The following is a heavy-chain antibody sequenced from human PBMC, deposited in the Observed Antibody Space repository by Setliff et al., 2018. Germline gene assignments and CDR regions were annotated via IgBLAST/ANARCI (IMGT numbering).Heavy chain of an antibody. CDR1: GGSISSSSYY. D-gene: IGHD6-13*01. CDR3: ARRGMNSSWFQGYFDY. J-gene: IGHJ4*02. Sequence: KASETLSLTCTVSGGSISSSSYYWGWIRQPPGKGLEWIGSIYYSGSTYYNPSLKSRVTISVDTSKNQFSLKLSSVTAADTAVYYCARRGMNSSWFQGYFDYWGQGTLVTVSS. V-gene: IGHV4-39*01. CDR2: IYYSGST.